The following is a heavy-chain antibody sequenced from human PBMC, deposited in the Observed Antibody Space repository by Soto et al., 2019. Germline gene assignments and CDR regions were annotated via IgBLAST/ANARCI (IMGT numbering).Heavy chain of an antibody. J-gene: IGHJ6*02. D-gene: IGHD6-6*01. Sequence: QVQLVESGGGVVQPGGSLRLSCAVSGFTFSSYGMHWVRQAPGKGLEWVALIWYDGSSKYYADSVKGRFTISRDNSKNTLYLQMDSLRAEDTAVYYSARVDRGSSLFYYYYGVDVWGQGTTVTVSS. CDR3: ARVDRGSSLFYYYYGVDV. V-gene: IGHV3-33*01. CDR2: IWYDGSSK. CDR1: GFTFSSYG.